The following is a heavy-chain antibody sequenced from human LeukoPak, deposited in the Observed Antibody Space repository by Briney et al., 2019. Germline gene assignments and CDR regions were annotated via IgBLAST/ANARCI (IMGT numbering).Heavy chain of an antibody. CDR1: GFTFSSYN. J-gene: IGHJ4*02. D-gene: IGHD5-12*01. CDR3: AREVGYSDYDSDY. V-gene: IGHV3-21*01. Sequence: GGSLRLSCAASGFTFSSYNMNWVRQAPGKGLEWVSSISSSSRFIYYADSVKGRFTISRDNAKNSLSLQMNGLRAEDSAVYYCAREVGYSDYDSDYWGQGTLVTVSS. CDR2: ISSSSRFI.